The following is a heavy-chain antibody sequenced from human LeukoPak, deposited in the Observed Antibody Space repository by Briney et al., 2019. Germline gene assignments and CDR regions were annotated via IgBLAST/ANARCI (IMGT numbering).Heavy chain of an antibody. V-gene: IGHV3-30*02. D-gene: IGHD3-10*01. CDR3: AKASGSGSFSNWFDP. CDR1: GFTFSSYG. Sequence: GGSLRLSCAASGFTFSSYGMHWVRQAPGKGLEWVAFIRYDGSNKYYADSVKGRFTISRDNSKNTLYLQMNSLRAEDMALYYCAKASGSGSFSNWFDPWGQGTLVTVSS. CDR2: IRYDGSNK. J-gene: IGHJ5*02.